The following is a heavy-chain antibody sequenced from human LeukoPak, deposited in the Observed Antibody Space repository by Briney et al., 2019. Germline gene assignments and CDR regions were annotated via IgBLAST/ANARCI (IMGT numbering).Heavy chain of an antibody. D-gene: IGHD1-26*01. CDR3: AKDLTGIYRAYFDY. J-gene: IGHJ4*02. CDR1: GFTFSTYD. CDR2: ISSDGSII. V-gene: IGHV3-30*18. Sequence: GGSLRLSCAASGFTFSTYDMHWVRQTPGKGLEWVAVISSDGSIIYYADSVRGRFTVSRDNSKNTLYLQMNSLTAEDTAVYYCAKDLTGIYRAYFDYWGQGTLVTVSS.